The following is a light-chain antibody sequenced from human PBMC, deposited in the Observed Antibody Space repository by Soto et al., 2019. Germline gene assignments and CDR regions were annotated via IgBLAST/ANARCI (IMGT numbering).Light chain of an antibody. CDR1: QSVSTSS. Sequence: EIVVTQSPGTLSLSLGERATLSCRASQSVSTSSLAWYQQKPGQAPRLLIFGTSDRASGIPDRFSGSGSGTDFSLTISRLGPEDFAVYYCQHYGSTPPDTFGQGTKVEIK. CDR3: QHYGSTPPDT. V-gene: IGKV3-20*01. J-gene: IGKJ2*01. CDR2: GTS.